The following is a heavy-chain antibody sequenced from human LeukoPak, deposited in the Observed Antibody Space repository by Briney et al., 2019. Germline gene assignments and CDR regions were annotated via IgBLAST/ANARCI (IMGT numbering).Heavy chain of an antibody. CDR2: INHSGST. Sequence: SETLSLTCAVYGGSFSGYYWSWIRLPPGKGLEWIGEINHSGSTNYNPSLKSRVTISVDTSKNQFSLKLSSVTAADTAVYYCAREGWLQLAVAFDIWGQGTMVTVSS. J-gene: IGHJ3*02. CDR1: GGSFSGYY. V-gene: IGHV4-34*01. CDR3: AREGWLQLAVAFDI. D-gene: IGHD5-24*01.